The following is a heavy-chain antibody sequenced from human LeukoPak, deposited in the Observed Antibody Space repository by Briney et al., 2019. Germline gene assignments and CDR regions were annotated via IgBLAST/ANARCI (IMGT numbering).Heavy chain of an antibody. CDR3: TTELDIWPNHY. J-gene: IGHJ4*02. D-gene: IGHD3/OR15-3a*01. CDR2: IKRKSDGGTT. CDR1: GLTFSNAW. V-gene: IGHV3-15*01. Sequence: GGSLRLSCAASGLTFSNAWMSWVRQAPGKGLEWVGRIKRKSDGGTTDYAAPVKGRFTISRDDSKNTLYLQMNSLKSEDTAVYYCTTELDIWPNHYWGQGTLVTVSS.